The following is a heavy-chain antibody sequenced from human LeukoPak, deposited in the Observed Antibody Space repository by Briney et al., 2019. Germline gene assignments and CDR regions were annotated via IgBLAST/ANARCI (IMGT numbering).Heavy chain of an antibody. CDR3: TGGRSGTGYLFDY. J-gene: IGHJ4*02. V-gene: IGHV3-48*02. D-gene: IGHD1-1*01. CDR1: AFTFSSYN. Sequence: AGSLTLSCAGYAFTFSSYNMNWVRQAPGKGLEWVSYISTSSSSIYYADSVKGRFTISRDNAKTSLYLQMNSLRDEDTAVYYCTGGRSGTGYLFDYWGQGTLVTVSS. CDR2: ISTSSSSI.